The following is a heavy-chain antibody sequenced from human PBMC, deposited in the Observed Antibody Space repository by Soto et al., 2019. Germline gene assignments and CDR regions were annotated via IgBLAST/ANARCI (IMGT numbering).Heavy chain of an antibody. D-gene: IGHD2-15*01. Sequence: ASVKVSCKASGYTFTSYGISWVRQAPGQGLEWMGWISAYNGNTNYAQKLQGRVTMTTDTSTSTAYMELRSLRSDDTAVYYCASVVPLVAAAIGWFDPWGQGTLVTSPQ. V-gene: IGHV1-18*01. CDR3: ASVVPLVAAAIGWFDP. CDR2: ISAYNGNT. J-gene: IGHJ5*02. CDR1: GYTFTSYG.